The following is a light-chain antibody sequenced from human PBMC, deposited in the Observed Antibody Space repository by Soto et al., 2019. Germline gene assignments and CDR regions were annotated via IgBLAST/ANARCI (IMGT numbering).Light chain of an antibody. Sequence: VPVTQSPSFPSASVCDSVTITSRASQDISTSLAWFQQKAGKVPQLLVYPASTLQDGVPSRFSGSGSGTYFTLTINNLQAEDFATYYCQHLRTYPFTFGQGTKVDIK. CDR1: QDISTS. V-gene: IGKV1-9*01. CDR3: QHLRTYPFT. J-gene: IGKJ2*01. CDR2: PAS.